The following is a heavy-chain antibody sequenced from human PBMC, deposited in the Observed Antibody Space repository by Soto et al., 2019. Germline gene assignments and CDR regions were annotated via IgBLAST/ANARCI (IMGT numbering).Heavy chain of an antibody. CDR3: ARGVAAAGTDWFDP. Sequence: QVQLVQSGADVKKPGASVKVSCKASGYTFTSDDINWVRQATGQGLEWMGWMNPYSGDTGYAQKFQGRVTMTRDTSISTAYMELSSLSSEDTAVYYCARGVAAAGTDWFDPWGQGTLVTVSS. V-gene: IGHV1-8*01. J-gene: IGHJ5*02. CDR1: GYTFTSDD. D-gene: IGHD6-13*01. CDR2: MNPYSGDT.